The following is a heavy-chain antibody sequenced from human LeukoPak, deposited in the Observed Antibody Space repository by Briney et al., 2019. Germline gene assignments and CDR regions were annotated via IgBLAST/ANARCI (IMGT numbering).Heavy chain of an antibody. D-gene: IGHD3/OR15-3a*01. Sequence: SGTLSLTCTVSGGSIINYYWSWIRQPPGKGLEWIGNIYYSGSTNYNPSLKSRVTISVDTSRNQFSLKLSSVTAADTAVYYCARGRVDVDYWGQGTLVTVSS. CDR3: ARGRVDVDY. V-gene: IGHV4-59*01. CDR1: GGSIINYY. CDR2: IYYSGST. J-gene: IGHJ4*02.